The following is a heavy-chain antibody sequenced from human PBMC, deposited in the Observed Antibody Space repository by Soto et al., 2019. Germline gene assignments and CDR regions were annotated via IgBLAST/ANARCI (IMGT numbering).Heavy chain of an antibody. J-gene: IGHJ4*02. CDR1: GFTFSSYV. CDR2: IWYDGSNK. Sequence: QVQLVESGGGVVQPGRSLRLSCVASGFTFSSYVMHWVRQAPGKGLEWVAVIWYDGSNKYYADSVKGRFTISRDNSKNTLYLQINRLRAEDTAVYYCAREGPSWRERGWLRPIDYWGQGTLVTVSS. CDR3: AREGPSWRERGWLRPIDY. D-gene: IGHD5-12*01. V-gene: IGHV3-33*01.